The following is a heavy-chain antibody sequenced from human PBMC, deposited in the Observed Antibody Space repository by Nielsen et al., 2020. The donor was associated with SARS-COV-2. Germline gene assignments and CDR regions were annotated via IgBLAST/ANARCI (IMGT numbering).Heavy chain of an antibody. D-gene: IGHD3-22*01. CDR1: GFTFSSYW. CDR3: ASSLEYYYDSSGYYRLLYYYYGMDV. J-gene: IGHJ6*02. Sequence: GGSLRLSCAASGFTFSSYWMSWVRQAPGKGLEWVANIKQDGSEKYYVDSVKDRFTISRDNAKNSLYLQMNSLRAEDTAVYYCASSLEYYYDSSGYYRLLYYYYGMDVWGQGTTVTVSS. CDR2: IKQDGSEK. V-gene: IGHV3-7*01.